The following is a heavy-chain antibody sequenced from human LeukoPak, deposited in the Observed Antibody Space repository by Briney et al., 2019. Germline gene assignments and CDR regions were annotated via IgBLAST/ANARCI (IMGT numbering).Heavy chain of an antibody. CDR3: AAYGTQDAFDI. CDR1: GNTFTGYY. D-gene: IGHD3-16*01. CDR2: INPESGGT. Sequence: ASVKVSCKASGNTFTGYYVHWVRQAPGQGLEWMGWINPESGGTNYAQKFQGRVTMTRDTSISTAYMELSRLRSDDTAVYYCAAYGTQDAFDIWGQGTMVTVSS. J-gene: IGHJ3*02. V-gene: IGHV1-2*02.